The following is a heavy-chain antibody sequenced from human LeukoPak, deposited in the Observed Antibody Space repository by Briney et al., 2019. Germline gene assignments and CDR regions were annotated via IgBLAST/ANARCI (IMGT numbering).Heavy chain of an antibody. Sequence: PETLSLTCTVSGGSINGYYWSWIRQPAGKQLEWIGRIYTSENTNYNPSLKSRVTMSVDTSRNQFSLKLTSVTAADSAVYYCARTRCTSISCLAHDAFDIWGQGTMVTVSS. CDR2: IYTSENT. J-gene: IGHJ3*02. V-gene: IGHV4-4*07. D-gene: IGHD2-2*01. CDR1: GGSINGYY. CDR3: ARTRCTSISCLAHDAFDI.